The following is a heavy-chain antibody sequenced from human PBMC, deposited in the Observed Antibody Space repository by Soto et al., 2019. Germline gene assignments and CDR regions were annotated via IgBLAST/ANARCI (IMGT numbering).Heavy chain of an antibody. V-gene: IGHV3-48*01. CDR3: ARAVYMDV. CDR2: VSSSSSTI. Sequence: EVQLVESGGGLVQPGGSLRLSCAASGFTLTGYSMNWVRQAPGKGLEWVSYVSSSSSTIYYADSVKGRFTISRDNAKNSLYLQMNSLRAEDTAVYYCARAVYMDVWGKGITVTVSS. J-gene: IGHJ6*03. CDR1: GFTLTGYS.